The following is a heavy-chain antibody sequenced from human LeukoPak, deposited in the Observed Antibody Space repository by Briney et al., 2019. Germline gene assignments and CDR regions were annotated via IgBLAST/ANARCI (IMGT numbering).Heavy chain of an antibody. D-gene: IGHD3-3*01. CDR1: GFTFTTYT. J-gene: IGHJ4*02. CDR2: ISSSGRNI. Sequence: GGSLRLSCAAPGFTFTTYTMKSVRQAPGKGLEWVSSISSSGRNIYYADSVKGRFTISRDNSNNSLYLQMSRLIAADTAVYYCGRDMLRVSVLEWLSSGFDCWGQGTLATVSS. V-gene: IGHV3-21*01. CDR3: GRDMLRVSVLEWLSSGFDC.